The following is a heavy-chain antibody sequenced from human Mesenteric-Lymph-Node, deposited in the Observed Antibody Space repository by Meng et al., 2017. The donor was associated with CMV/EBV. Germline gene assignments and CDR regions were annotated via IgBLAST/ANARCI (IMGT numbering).Heavy chain of an antibody. CDR1: GFIFDDYG. CDR2: INWNGGST. V-gene: IGHV3-20*04. D-gene: IGHD1-26*01. J-gene: IGHJ3*02. Sequence: GGSLRLSCAASGFIFDDYGMSWVRQAPGKGLEWVSGINWNGGSTRYADSVKGRFTMSRDNDKNTLYLQMNSLRAEDTAFYYCATDSAVGGTGASDIWGQGTRVTVSS. CDR3: ATDSAVGGTGASDI.